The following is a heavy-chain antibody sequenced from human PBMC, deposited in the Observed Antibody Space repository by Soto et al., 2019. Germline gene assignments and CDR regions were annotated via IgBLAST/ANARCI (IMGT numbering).Heavy chain of an antibody. J-gene: IGHJ6*03. CDR1: GFTFSSYW. D-gene: IGHD1-26*01. Sequence: GGSLRLSCAASGFTFSSYWMHWVRQAPGKGLVWVSRINSDGSSTSYADSVKGRFTISRDNAKNTLYLQMNSLRAEDTAVYYCARQLSYLYYYYYMDVWGKGTTVTVSS. CDR2: INSDGSST. V-gene: IGHV3-74*01. CDR3: ARQLSYLYYYYYMDV.